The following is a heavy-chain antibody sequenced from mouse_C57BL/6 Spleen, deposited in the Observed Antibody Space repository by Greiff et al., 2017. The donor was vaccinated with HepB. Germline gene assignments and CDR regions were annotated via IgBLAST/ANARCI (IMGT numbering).Heavy chain of an antibody. J-gene: IGHJ1*03. CDR2: ISSGGSYT. D-gene: IGHD2-4*01. CDR3: ARQDYDYDEYFDV. CDR1: GFTFSSYG. V-gene: IGHV5-6*01. Sequence: EVMLVESGGDLVKPGGSLKLSCAASGFTFSSYGMSWVRQTPDKRLEWVATISSGGSYTYYPDSVKGRFTISRDNAKNTLYLQMSSLKSEDTAMYYCARQDYDYDEYFDVWGTGTTVTVSS.